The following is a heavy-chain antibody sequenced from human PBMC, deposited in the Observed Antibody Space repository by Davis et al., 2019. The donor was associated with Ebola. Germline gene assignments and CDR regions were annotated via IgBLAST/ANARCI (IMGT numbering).Heavy chain of an antibody. CDR2: INPNSGGT. D-gene: IGHD1-1*01. J-gene: IGHJ4*02. CDR1: GYTFTGYY. Sequence: ASVKVSCKASGYTFTGYYMHWVRQAPGQGLEWMGWINPNSGGTNYAQKFQGRVTMTRDTSTSTVYMELSSLRSEDTAVYYCARDSRTSNWDFDYWRQGTLVTVSS. V-gene: IGHV1-2*02. CDR3: ARDSRTSNWDFDY.